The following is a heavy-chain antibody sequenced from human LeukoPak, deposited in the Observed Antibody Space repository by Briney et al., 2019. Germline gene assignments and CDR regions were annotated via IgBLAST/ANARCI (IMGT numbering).Heavy chain of an antibody. D-gene: IGHD5-18*01. V-gene: IGHV3-11*01. J-gene: IGHJ4*02. Sequence: PGGSLRLSCAASGFTFSDYYMSWIRQAPGKGLEWVSYISSSGTTIYYADSVKGRFTISRDNAKNSPYLQMNSLRAEDTAVYYCARGPAREYSYGAYFDYSGQGTLVTVSS. CDR3: ARGPAREYSYGAYFDY. CDR2: ISSSGTTI. CDR1: GFTFSDYY.